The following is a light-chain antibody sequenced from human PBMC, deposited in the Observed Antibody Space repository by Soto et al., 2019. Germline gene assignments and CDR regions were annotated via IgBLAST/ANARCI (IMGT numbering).Light chain of an antibody. V-gene: IGLV2-14*01. CDR2: DVS. J-gene: IGLJ2*01. Sequence: QSVLTQPASVSGSPGQSITISCTGTSSDVGGYNYVSWYQQHPGKAPKLMIYDVSNRPSWVSNRFSGYKSGNTASLTISGLQAEYEADYYCSSYTSSSTLVVFGEGTMLTVL. CDR1: SSDVGGYNY. CDR3: SSYTSSSTLVV.